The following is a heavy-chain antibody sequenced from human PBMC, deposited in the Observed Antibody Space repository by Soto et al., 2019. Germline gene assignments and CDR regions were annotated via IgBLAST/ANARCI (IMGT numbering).Heavy chain of an antibody. CDR3: ARVVNVGVTQMRYFDP. V-gene: IGHV1-46*01. CDR2: ISPLNGNT. J-gene: IGHJ4*02. Sequence: ASVKRSCKASGYTFANYHIHWVRQAPGQGLEWMGIISPLNGNTDYPQKLRGRVTLTRDTSTTTVYMELSSLTSDDTALYYCARVVNVGVTQMRYFDPRRQGSPISVSA. CDR1: GYTFANYH. D-gene: IGHD2-21*02.